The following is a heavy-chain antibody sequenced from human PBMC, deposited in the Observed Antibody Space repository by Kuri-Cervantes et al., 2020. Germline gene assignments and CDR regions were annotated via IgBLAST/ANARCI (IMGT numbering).Heavy chain of an antibody. CDR3: ARVVPTEDAFDI. Sequence: GESLKISCAASGFTFSSYAMSWVRQAPGKGLEWVANIKQDGSERYYVDSVTGRFTISRDNAKNSLFLQLNSLRAEDTALYYCARVVPTEDAFDIWGQGTMVTVSS. V-gene: IGHV3-7*04. CDR2: IKQDGSER. D-gene: IGHD1-26*01. CDR1: GFTFSSYA. J-gene: IGHJ3*02.